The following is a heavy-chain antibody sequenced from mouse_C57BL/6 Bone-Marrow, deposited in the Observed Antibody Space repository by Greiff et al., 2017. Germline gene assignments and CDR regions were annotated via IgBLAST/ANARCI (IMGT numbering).Heavy chain of an antibody. CDR3: ARKEAYYSNPCDY. V-gene: IGHV1-85*01. J-gene: IGHJ2*01. CDR2: IYPRGGST. D-gene: IGHD2-5*01. Sequence: QVQLQQSGPELVKPGASVKLSCKASGYTFTSYDINWVKQRPGQGLEWIGWIYPRGGSTKYNEKFKGKATLTVDTSSSTAYMELHSLTSEDSAVYLCARKEAYYSNPCDYWGQGTTLTVSA. CDR1: GYTFTSYD.